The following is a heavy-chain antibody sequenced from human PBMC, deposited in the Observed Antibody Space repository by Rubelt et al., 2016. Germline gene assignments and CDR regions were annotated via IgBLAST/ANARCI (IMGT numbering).Heavy chain of an antibody. D-gene: IGHD3-22*01. CDR1: GGSFSGYY. CDR2: IYYSGGT. J-gene: IGHJ4*02. CDR3: ASSPSTRIVVGPDY. V-gene: IGHV4-34*01. Sequence: QVQLQQWGAGLLKPSETLSLTCAVYGGSFSGYYWSWIRQPPGKGLEWIGYIYYSGGTNYNPSLKSRVTTSVNASKTQFALKLSSVTAADTAVYYCASSPSTRIVVGPDYWGQGSLVTVSS.